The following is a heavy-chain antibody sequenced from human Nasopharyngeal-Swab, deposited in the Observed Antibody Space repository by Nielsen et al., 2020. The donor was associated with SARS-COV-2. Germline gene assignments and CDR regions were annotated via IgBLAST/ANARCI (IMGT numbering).Heavy chain of an antibody. CDR3: ARGSGQWGLATPFDY. V-gene: IGHV3-30-3*01. J-gene: IGHJ4*02. CDR1: GFTFSNYA. D-gene: IGHD2-21*02. Sequence: GGSLRLSCAASGFTFSNYAMHWVRQAPGKGLEWVAVISYDGSNKYYADSVKGRFTISRDNSKNTLYLQMNSLRAEDTAVYYCARGSGQWGLATPFDYWGQGTLVTVSS. CDR2: ISYDGSNK.